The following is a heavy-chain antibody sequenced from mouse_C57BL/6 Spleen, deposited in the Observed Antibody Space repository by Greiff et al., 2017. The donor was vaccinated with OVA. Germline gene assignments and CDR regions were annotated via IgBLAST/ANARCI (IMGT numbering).Heavy chain of an antibody. J-gene: IGHJ3*01. CDR1: GYTFTEYT. CDR2: FYPGSGSI. CDR3: ARHEGRAYDYDGFAY. Sequence: VKLVESGAELVKPGASVKLSCKASGYTFTEYTIHWVKQRSGQGLEWIGWFYPGSGSIKYNEKFKDKATLTADKSSSTVYMELSRLTSEDSAVYFCARHEGRAYDYDGFAYWGQGTLVTVSA. D-gene: IGHD2-4*01. V-gene: IGHV1-62-2*01.